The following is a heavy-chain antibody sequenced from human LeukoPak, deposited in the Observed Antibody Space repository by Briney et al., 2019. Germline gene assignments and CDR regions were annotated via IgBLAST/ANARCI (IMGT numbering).Heavy chain of an antibody. CDR1: GFTFSSYA. J-gene: IGHJ3*02. V-gene: IGHV3-23*05. CDR2: IYSGGTT. D-gene: IGHD2/OR15-2a*01. Sequence: PGGSLRLSCAASGFTFSSYAMSWVRQAPGKGLEWVSAIYSGGTTYYADSVKGRFTISRDNSKNTVYVQMNSLGADDTAVYYCAKQRDATTIFTIWGQGTMVTVSS. CDR3: AKQRDATTIFTI.